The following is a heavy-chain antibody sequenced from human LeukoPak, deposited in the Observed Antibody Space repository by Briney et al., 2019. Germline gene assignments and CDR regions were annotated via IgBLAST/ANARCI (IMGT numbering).Heavy chain of an antibody. V-gene: IGHV3-33*01. D-gene: IGHD3-10*01. Sequence: PGRSLRLTCAASGFTFSGYSMHWVRHAPGKGLEWVAVIWYDGSNKYYADSVKGRFTISRDNSKNTLYLQMNSLRAEDTAVYYCARQLNPTVRGVILSGYWGQGTLVTVSS. CDR3: ARQLNPTVRGVILSGY. J-gene: IGHJ4*02. CDR1: GFTFSGYS. CDR2: IWYDGSNK.